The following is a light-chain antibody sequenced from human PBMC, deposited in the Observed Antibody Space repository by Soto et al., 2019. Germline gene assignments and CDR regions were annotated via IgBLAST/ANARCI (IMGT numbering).Light chain of an antibody. CDR1: QSVSRSY. CDR2: GAS. V-gene: IGKV3-20*01. J-gene: IGKJ2*01. Sequence: DIVLTQSPGTLSLSPGERATLSCRASQSVSRSYLAWYQQKPGQAPRILIYGASSRATGIPYRFSGSGSGTEFTLTISRLEPEDFANYYCQQYGSSSFTFGQGTKLEIK. CDR3: QQYGSSSFT.